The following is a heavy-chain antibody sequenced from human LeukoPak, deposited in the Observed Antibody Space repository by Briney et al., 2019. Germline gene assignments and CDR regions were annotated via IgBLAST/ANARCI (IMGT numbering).Heavy chain of an antibody. CDR1: GGSIIGYY. CDR3: ARGGYCSSTSCYGFDY. D-gene: IGHD2-2*01. Sequence: SETLSLTCTVSGGSIIGYYRTWIRQPPGKGLEWIGYIYYSGSTNYNPSLKSRVTISVDTSKNQFSLKLSSVTAADTAVYYCARGGYCSSTSCYGFDYWGQGTLVTVSS. J-gene: IGHJ4*02. CDR2: IYYSGST. V-gene: IGHV4-59*01.